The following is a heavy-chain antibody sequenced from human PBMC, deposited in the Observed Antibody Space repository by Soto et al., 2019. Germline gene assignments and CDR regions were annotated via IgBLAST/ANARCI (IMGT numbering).Heavy chain of an antibody. CDR1: GFTFSGSA. V-gene: IGHV3-73*01. CDR3: TRHRIDY. Sequence: EVQLVESGGGLVQPGGSLKLSCAASGFTFSGSAMHWVRQASGKGLEWIGRIRRKANSYATAYAASVKGRFTVSRDDSKNEAYLQMNRLKTEDTAVYCWTRHRIDYWGQGTLVTVSS. J-gene: IGHJ4*02. CDR2: IRRKANSYAT.